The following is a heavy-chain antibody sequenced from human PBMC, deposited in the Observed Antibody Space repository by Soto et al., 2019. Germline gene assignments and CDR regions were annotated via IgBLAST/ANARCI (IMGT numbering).Heavy chain of an antibody. CDR1: GFTFSSYG. Sequence: QVQLVESGGGVVQPGRSLRLSCAASGFTFSSYGMHWVRQAPGNGLEWVAVISYDGSNKYYADSVKGRFTISRDNSKNTLYLQINSLRAEDTAVYYCAKDLLRPGRAYGMDVWGQGTTVTVSS. CDR3: AKDLLRPGRAYGMDV. J-gene: IGHJ6*02. CDR2: ISYDGSNK. V-gene: IGHV3-30*18.